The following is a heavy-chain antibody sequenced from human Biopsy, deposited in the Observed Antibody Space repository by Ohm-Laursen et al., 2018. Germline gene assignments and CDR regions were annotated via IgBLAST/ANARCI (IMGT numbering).Heavy chain of an antibody. CDR1: GGSISSYY. CDR3: ARDDAVTVIRGLYY. Sequence: SETLSLTCTVSGGSISSYYWNWIRQPPGKGLEWIGYIYYSGTTDHSPSPKSRVTISIDKSKNQFFLKLSSVTAEDTAVYYCARDDAVTVIRGLYYWGQGALVTVSS. V-gene: IGHV4-59*01. J-gene: IGHJ4*02. CDR2: IYYSGTT. D-gene: IGHD2-21*02.